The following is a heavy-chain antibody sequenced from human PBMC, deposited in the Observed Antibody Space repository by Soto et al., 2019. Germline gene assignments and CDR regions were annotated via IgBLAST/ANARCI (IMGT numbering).Heavy chain of an antibody. Sequence: GGSLRLSCAASGFTFSDYYMSWIRQAPGKGLEWVSYISSSSSYTNYADSVKGRFTISRDNAKNSLYLQMNSLRAEDTAVYYCARFVAYSSSQVDYWGQGTLVTVSS. D-gene: IGHD6-13*01. V-gene: IGHV3-11*06. CDR1: GFTFSDYY. CDR3: ARFVAYSSSQVDY. J-gene: IGHJ4*02. CDR2: ISSSSSYT.